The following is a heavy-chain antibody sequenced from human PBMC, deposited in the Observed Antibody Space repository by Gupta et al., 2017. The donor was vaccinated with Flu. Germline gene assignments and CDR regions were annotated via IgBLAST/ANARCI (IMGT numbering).Heavy chain of an antibody. D-gene: IGHD3-22*01. J-gene: IGHJ4*02. CDR1: GFTFSSYA. V-gene: IGHV3-23*01. Sequence: EVQLLESGGGLVQPVGSLRLSCAASGFTFSSYAMSWVRQAPGKGLEWVSTISGSGGSTYYADSGNGRVTISRDNSKNTLCLQMNSLRAEDTAVYDCAKDALVGYYYDSSGLDYWGQGTLVTVSS. CDR2: ISGSGGST. CDR3: AKDALVGYYYDSSGLDY.